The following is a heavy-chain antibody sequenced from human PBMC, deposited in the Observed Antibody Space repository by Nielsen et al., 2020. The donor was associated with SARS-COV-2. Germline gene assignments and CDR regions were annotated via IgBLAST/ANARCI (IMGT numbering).Heavy chain of an antibody. CDR1: GGSISSYY. CDR2: IYYSGST. V-gene: IGHV4-59*13. Sequence: GSLRLSCTVSGGSISSYYWSWIRQPPGKGLEWIGYIYYSGSTNYNPSLKSRVTISVDTSKNQFSLKLSSVTAADTAVYYCARSNSMTTVTTGSDAFDIWGQGTMVTVSS. D-gene: IGHD4-17*01. CDR3: ARSNSMTTVTTGSDAFDI. J-gene: IGHJ3*02.